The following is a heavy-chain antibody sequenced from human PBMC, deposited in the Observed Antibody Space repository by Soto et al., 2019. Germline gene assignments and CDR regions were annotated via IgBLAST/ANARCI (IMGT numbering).Heavy chain of an antibody. Sequence: ASVKVSCKASGYTFTGYYMHWVRQAPGQGLEWMGWIKPNSGGTNYAQKFQGRVTMTRDTSISTAYMQLSMLRSDDTAVYYCSRDVYYDSSCYYTNNWFDPWGQGTLVTVSS. J-gene: IGHJ5*02. CDR2: IKPNSGGT. D-gene: IGHD3-22*01. CDR1: GYTFTGYY. V-gene: IGHV1-2*02. CDR3: SRDVYYDSSCYYTNNWFDP.